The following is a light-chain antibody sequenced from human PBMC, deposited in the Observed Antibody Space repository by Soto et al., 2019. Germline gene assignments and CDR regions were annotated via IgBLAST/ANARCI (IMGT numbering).Light chain of an antibody. CDR3: GTWDSSLNGGV. V-gene: IGLV1-51*01. CDR1: TSNIGTYS. J-gene: IGLJ3*02. CDR2: DNS. Sequence: QSVLTQPPSVSAAPGQKVTISCSGSTSNIGTYSVSWYQQLPGTAPKLLIYDNSQRPSGIPDRFSGSKSGTSATLAITGLQTGDEAHYYCGTWDSSLNGGVFGGGTQLTVL.